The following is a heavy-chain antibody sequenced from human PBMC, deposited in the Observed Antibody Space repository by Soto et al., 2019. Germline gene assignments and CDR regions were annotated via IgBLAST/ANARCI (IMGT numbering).Heavy chain of an antibody. V-gene: IGHV3-11*01. CDR3: ARAVAGTSVYYYYYYMDV. CDR1: GFTFSDYY. D-gene: IGHD6-19*01. CDR2: ISSSGSTI. J-gene: IGHJ6*03. Sequence: PGGSLRLSCASSGFTFSDYYMSWIRQAPGKGLEWVSYISSSGSTIYYADSVKGRFTISRDNAKNSLYLQMNSLRAEDTAVYYCARAVAGTSVYYYYYYMDVWGKGTTVTVSS.